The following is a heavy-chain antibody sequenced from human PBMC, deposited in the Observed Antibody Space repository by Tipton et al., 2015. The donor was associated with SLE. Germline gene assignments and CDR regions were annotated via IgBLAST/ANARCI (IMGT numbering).Heavy chain of an antibody. Sequence: TLSLTCAVYGGSFSGYYWSWIHQPPGKGLEWIGEINHSGSTNYNPSLKSRVTISVDTSKNQFSLKLSSVTAADTAVYYCARVGLLRFDDWGQGTLVTVSS. D-gene: IGHD2-15*01. CDR2: INHSGST. CDR3: ARVGLLRFDD. V-gene: IGHV4-34*01. CDR1: GGSFSGYY. J-gene: IGHJ4*02.